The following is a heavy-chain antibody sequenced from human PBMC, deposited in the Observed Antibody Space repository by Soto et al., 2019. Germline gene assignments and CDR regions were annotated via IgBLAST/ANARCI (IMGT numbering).Heavy chain of an antibody. CDR1: GGSISNFY. J-gene: IGHJ4*02. Sequence: SETLSLTCTGSGGSISNFYWSLIRQPPGKGLEWIGYIYYSGSTYYNPSLKSRLTMSADTSKNQFSLKLSSVTAADTAVYYCAVAMTTVTTYDYWGQGTLVTVSS. D-gene: IGHD4-17*01. CDR3: AVAMTTVTTYDY. CDR2: IYYSGST. V-gene: IGHV4-59*06.